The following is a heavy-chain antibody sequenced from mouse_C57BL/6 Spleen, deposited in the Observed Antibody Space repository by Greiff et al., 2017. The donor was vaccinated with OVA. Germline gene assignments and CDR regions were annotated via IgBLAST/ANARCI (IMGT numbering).Heavy chain of an antibody. J-gene: IGHJ2*01. CDR1: GYAFSSSW. Sequence: VMLVESGPELVKPGASVKISCKASGYAFSSSWMNWVKQRPGKGLEWIGRIYPGDGDTNYNGKFKGKATLTADKSSSTAYMQLSSLTSEDSAVYFCARERDYYGSSDYWGQGTTLTVSS. D-gene: IGHD1-1*01. V-gene: IGHV1-82*01. CDR2: IYPGDGDT. CDR3: ARERDYYGSSDY.